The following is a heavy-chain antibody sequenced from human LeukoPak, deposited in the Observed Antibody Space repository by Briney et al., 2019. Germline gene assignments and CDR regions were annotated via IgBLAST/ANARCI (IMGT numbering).Heavy chain of an antibody. V-gene: IGHV1-18*01. CDR1: GYTFTSYG. Sequence: ASVKVSCKASGYTFTSYGISWVRQAPGQGPEWMGWISAYNGNTNYAQKLQGRVTMTTDTSTSTAYMELRSLRSDDTAVYYCARGYCSSTSCAFDYWGQGTLVTVSS. CDR3: ARGYCSSTSCAFDY. CDR2: ISAYNGNT. J-gene: IGHJ4*02. D-gene: IGHD2-2*01.